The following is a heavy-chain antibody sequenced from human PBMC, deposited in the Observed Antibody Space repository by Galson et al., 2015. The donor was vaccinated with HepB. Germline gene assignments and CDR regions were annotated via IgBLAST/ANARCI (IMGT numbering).Heavy chain of an antibody. Sequence: SLRLSCAASGSTFGDYAMSWFRQAPGKGLEWVGFIRSKAHGGTTEYAASVKGRFTISRDDAKSIAYLQMNSLKTEDTAVYYCTRVGVVVPAAITGFDPWGQGTLVTVSS. D-gene: IGHD2-2*02. CDR2: IRSKAHGGTT. CDR3: TRVGVVVPAAITGFDP. CDR1: GSTFGDYA. J-gene: IGHJ5*02. V-gene: IGHV3-49*03.